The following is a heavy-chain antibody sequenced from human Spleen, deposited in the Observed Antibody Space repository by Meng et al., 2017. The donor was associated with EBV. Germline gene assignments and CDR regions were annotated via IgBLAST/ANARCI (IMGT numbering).Heavy chain of an antibody. V-gene: IGHV4-59*11. Sequence: QGPLREPGPGLVKPSETLSLTCTVSGGSISNHYWNWIRQPPGKGLEWIAYIYYSGTTNYNPSLKSRVTISVDTSKKQFSLNLSSVTAADTAVYYCARGGLTYPEGDHFAMDVWGQGTTVTVSS. J-gene: IGHJ6*02. CDR1: GGSISNHY. CDR2: IYYSGTT. D-gene: IGHD3-16*01. CDR3: ARGGLTYPEGDHFAMDV.